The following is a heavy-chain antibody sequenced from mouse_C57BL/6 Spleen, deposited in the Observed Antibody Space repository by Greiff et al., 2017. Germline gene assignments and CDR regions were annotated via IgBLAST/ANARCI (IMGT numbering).Heavy chain of an antibody. Sequence: QVQLKQSGPELVKPGASVKLSCKASGYTFPSYDINWVKQRPGQGLEWIGWIYPRDGSTKSTEKFTGQATLTVDTSSSTAYMELHSLTSEDSAVYFCARTRSNGNYGYFDVGGKGTTVTVSS. V-gene: IGHV1-85*01. CDR1: GYTFPSYD. J-gene: IGHJ1*03. D-gene: IGHD2-1*01. CDR2: IYPRDGST. CDR3: ARTRSNGNYGYFDV.